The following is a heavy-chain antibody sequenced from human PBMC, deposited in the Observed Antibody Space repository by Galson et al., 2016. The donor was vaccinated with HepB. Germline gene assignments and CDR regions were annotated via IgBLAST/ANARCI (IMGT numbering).Heavy chain of an antibody. Sequence: SVKVSCKASGYTFTRYNMHWVRQAPGQGLEWMGIIYPSGGSTSYAQKFQGRVTMTRDTSTSTVYMELSSLRSEDTAIYYCARETKWIFDYWGQGTLVTVSS. D-gene: IGHD2-2*03. CDR3: ARETKWIFDY. CDR2: IYPSGGST. V-gene: IGHV1-46*01. CDR1: GYTFTRYN. J-gene: IGHJ4*02.